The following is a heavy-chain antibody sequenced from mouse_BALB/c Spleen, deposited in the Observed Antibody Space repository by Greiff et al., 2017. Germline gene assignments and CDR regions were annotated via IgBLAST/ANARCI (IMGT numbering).Heavy chain of an antibody. V-gene: IGHV1S29*02. CDR3: ARSGYRYAMDY. CDR2: IYPYNGGT. J-gene: IGHJ4*01. CDR1: GYTFTDYN. D-gene: IGHD3-1*01. Sequence: VQLKESGPELVKPGASVKISCKASGYTFTDYNMHWVKQSHGKSLEWIGYIYPYNGGTGYNQKFKSKATLTVDNSSSTAYMELRSLTSEDSAVYYCARSGYRYAMDYWGQGTSVTVSS.